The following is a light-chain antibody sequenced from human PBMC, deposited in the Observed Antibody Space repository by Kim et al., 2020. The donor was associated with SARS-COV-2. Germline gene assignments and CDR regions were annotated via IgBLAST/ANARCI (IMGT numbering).Light chain of an antibody. CDR1: RANIGSNY. Sequence: VTISCSGSRANIGSNYVYWYQQLPGTAPKLLIYRNKQRPSGVPDRFSGSKSGTSASLAISGLRSEDEADYYCAAWDDSLSGPHVVFGGGTQLTVL. CDR3: AAWDDSLSGPHVV. V-gene: IGLV1-47*01. J-gene: IGLJ2*01. CDR2: RNK.